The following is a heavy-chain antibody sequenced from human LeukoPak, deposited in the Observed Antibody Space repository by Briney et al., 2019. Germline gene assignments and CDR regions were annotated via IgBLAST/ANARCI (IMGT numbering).Heavy chain of an antibody. J-gene: IGHJ4*02. V-gene: IGHV1-24*01. Sequence: ASVKVSCKVSGYTLTELSMHWVRQAPGKGLEWMGGFDPEDGETIYAQKFQGRVTMTEDTSTDTAYMELSSLRSEDTAVYYCATDRQENTSGYYHVDCWGQGTLVTVSS. CDR3: ATDRQENTSGYYHVDC. D-gene: IGHD3-22*01. CDR1: GYTLTELS. CDR2: FDPEDGET.